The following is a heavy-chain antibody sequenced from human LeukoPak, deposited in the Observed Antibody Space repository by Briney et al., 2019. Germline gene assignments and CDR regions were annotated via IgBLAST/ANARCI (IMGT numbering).Heavy chain of an antibody. V-gene: IGHV3-33*08. CDR2: IWYDGSNK. CDR3: ARQGVYGDYGAFDY. CDR1: GFTFSAYA. D-gene: IGHD4-17*01. Sequence: PGGSLRLSCGVSGFTFSAYAMTWVRQAPGKGLEWVAVIWYDGSNKYYADSVKGRFTISRDNSKNTLYLQMNSLRAEDTAVYYCARQGVYGDYGAFDYWGQGTLVTVSS. J-gene: IGHJ4*02.